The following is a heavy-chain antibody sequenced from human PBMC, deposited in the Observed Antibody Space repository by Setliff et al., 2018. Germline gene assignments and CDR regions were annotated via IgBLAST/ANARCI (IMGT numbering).Heavy chain of an antibody. CDR3: AKGRRISYSSGWLNWFDP. Sequence: PGGSLRLSCAASGFTFSSYAMYWVRQAPGKGLEWVSAISGSGGSTYYADSVKGRFTISRDNSKNTLYLQMNSLRAEDTAVYYCAKGRRISYSSGWLNWFDPWGQGTLVTVSS. D-gene: IGHD6-19*01. J-gene: IGHJ5*02. CDR2: ISGSGGST. CDR1: GFTFSSYA. V-gene: IGHV3-23*01.